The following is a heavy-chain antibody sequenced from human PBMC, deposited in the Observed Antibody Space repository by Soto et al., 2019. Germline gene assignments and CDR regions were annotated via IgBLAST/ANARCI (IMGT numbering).Heavy chain of an antibody. Sequence: GGSLRLSCVTSGFTFSNYGMHWVRQAPGKGLEWVAVIWYDGSNKYYPDSVRGRFTISKDFSKNTLFLQMNALRAEDTAVYYCARDACSGGACLDVWGQGTMVTVSS. V-gene: IGHV3-33*01. CDR2: IWYDGSNK. CDR3: ARDACSGGACLDV. J-gene: IGHJ3*01. CDR1: GFTFSNYG. D-gene: IGHD2-15*01.